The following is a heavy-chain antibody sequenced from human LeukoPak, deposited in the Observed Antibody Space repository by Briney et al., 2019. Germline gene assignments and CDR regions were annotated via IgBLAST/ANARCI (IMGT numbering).Heavy chain of an antibody. J-gene: IGHJ4*02. V-gene: IGHV4-39*07. CDR2: IYYSGST. CDR1: GGSISSSSYY. D-gene: IGHD1-26*01. Sequence: SETLSLTCTVSGGSISSSSYYWGWIRQPPGKGLEWIGSIYYSGSTYYNPSLKSRVTISVDTSKNQFSLKLSSVTAADTAVYYCARSGSYPRFDYWGQGTLVTVSS. CDR3: ARSGSYPRFDY.